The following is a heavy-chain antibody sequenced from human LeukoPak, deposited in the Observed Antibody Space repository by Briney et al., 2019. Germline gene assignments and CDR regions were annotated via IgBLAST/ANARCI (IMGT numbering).Heavy chain of an antibody. CDR3: ARGQRWLRLLSWFDP. D-gene: IGHD5-12*01. Sequence: ASVKVSCKASGYKFTDDYMHWVRQAPGQGLEFMGWINPDSGFTNYAQKFKGRVTMTRDTSISTAYLEVRSLTSDDTAVYYCARGQRWLRLLSWFDPWGQGTLVTVSS. CDR1: GYKFTDDY. J-gene: IGHJ5*02. V-gene: IGHV1-2*02. CDR2: INPDSGFT.